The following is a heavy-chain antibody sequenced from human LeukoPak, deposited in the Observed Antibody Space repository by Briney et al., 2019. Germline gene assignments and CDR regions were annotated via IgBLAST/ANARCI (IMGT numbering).Heavy chain of an antibody. V-gene: IGHV1-46*01. D-gene: IGHD1-26*01. Sequence: ASVKVSCMASGYTFTSYYMHWVRQAPGQGLEWMGIINPSGGSTSYAQKFQGRVTMTRDMSTSTVYMELSSLRSEDTAVYYCARQWELLYLFDYWGQGTLVTVSS. J-gene: IGHJ4*02. CDR3: ARQWELLYLFDY. CDR1: GYTFTSYY. CDR2: INPSGGST.